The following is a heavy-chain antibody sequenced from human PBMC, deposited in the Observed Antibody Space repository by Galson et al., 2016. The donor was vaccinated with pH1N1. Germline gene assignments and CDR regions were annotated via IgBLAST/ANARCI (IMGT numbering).Heavy chain of an antibody. Sequence: SLRLSCAASGFTFTAYSMHWVRQAPGKGLEWVSSITRNSFYIYFADSVKGRFSISRDNAKNSLYLHMNSLRAEDTAVYYCARDSGRPRLYYMDVWGKGTTVTVSS. CDR3: ARDSGRPRLYYMDV. J-gene: IGHJ6*03. D-gene: IGHD3-10*01. CDR1: GFTFTAYS. V-gene: IGHV3-21*01. CDR2: ITRNSFYI.